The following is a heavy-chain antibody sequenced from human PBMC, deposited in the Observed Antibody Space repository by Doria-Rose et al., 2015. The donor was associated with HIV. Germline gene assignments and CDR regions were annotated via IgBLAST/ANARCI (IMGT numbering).Heavy chain of an antibody. V-gene: IGHV1-18*04. Sequence: QVQLVESGPEAKKPGASVKVSCTASGYTFTSYGISCVRQSPGQGLEWMGCISVDNGNTIYAQTLQGRVTMTTDTSTSTAYVELRSLRSDDTAVYYCARDALGATPFDSWGQGPLVTVS. CDR1: GYTFTSYG. CDR2: ISVDNGNT. CDR3: ARDALGATPFDS. J-gene: IGHJ5*01. D-gene: IGHD1-26*01.